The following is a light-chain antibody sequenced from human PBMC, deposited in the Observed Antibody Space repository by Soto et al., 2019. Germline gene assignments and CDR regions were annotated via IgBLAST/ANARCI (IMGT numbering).Light chain of an antibody. CDR1: SSDVGSYNR. V-gene: IGLV2-18*02. J-gene: IGLJ3*02. CDR3: PSYTSSRTWV. CDR2: EVT. Sequence: QSVLTQPPSVSGSPGQSVTISCTGTSSDVGSYNRVSWYQQAPGTAPKLMIYEVTNRPSGVPNRFSASKSGNTASLTISGLQAEDEADYYCPSYTSSRTWVFGGGTKVTVL.